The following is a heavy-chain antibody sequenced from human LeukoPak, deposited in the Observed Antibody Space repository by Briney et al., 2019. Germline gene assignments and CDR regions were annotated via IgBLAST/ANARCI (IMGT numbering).Heavy chain of an antibody. V-gene: IGHV1-46*03. CDR2: INPSGGST. D-gene: IGHD6-19*01. J-gene: IGHJ4*02. Sequence: ASVKVSCKASGYTFTSYYMHWVRQAPGQGLEWMGIINPSGGSTSYAQKFQGRVTMTRDTSTSTVYMKLSSLRSEDTAVCYCARVLQDGYSSGWTFDYWGQGTLVTVSS. CDR3: ARVLQDGYSSGWTFDY. CDR1: GYTFTSYY.